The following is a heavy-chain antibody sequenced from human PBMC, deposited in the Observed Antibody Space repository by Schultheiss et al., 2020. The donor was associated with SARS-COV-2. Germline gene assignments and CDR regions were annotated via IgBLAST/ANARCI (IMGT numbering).Heavy chain of an antibody. Sequence: GGSLRLSCAASGFTFSSYAMSWVRQAPGKGLEWVSRINSDGSSTSYADSVKGRFTISRDNAKNTLYLQMNSLRAEDTAVYYCARGNGMDVWGQGTTVTVSS. CDR3: ARGNGMDV. V-gene: IGHV3-74*01. CDR2: INSDGSST. CDR1: GFTFSSYA. J-gene: IGHJ6*02.